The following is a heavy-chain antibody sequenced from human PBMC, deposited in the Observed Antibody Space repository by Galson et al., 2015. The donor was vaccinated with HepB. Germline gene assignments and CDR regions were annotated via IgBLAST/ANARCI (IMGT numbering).Heavy chain of an antibody. J-gene: IGHJ6*02. Sequence: SLRLSCAASTFIFSTYSMNWVRQAPGKGLEWVSYISSSSTTIYYADSVKGRFTISRDNAKDSLYLQMNSLRAEDTAVYYCARDSPDILTGYYYFNGMDVWGQGTTVTASS. V-gene: IGHV3-48*04. CDR2: ISSSSTTI. D-gene: IGHD3-9*01. CDR1: TFIFSTYS. CDR3: ARDSPDILTGYYYFNGMDV.